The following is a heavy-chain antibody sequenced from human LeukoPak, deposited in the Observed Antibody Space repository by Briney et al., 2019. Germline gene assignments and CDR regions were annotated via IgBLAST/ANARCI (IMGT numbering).Heavy chain of an antibody. D-gene: IGHD2-15*01. J-gene: IGHJ5*02. CDR1: GGSISSYY. CDR2: IYYSGST. CDR3: ARGGVVAATLYRPFDNWFDP. Sequence: SQTLSLTCTVSGGSISSYYWSWIRQPPGKGLEWIGYIYYSGSTNYNPSLKSRVTISVDTSKNQFSLKLSSVTAADTAVYYCARGGVVAATLYRPFDNWFDPWGQGTLVTVSS. V-gene: IGHV4-59*08.